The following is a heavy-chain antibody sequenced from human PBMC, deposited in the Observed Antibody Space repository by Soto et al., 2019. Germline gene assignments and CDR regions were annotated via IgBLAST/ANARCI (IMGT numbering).Heavy chain of an antibody. D-gene: IGHD3-16*02. Sequence: GASVKVSCKASGYTFTSYGISWVRQAPGQGLEWMGWISAYNGNTNYAQKLQGRVTMTTDTSTSTAYMELRSLRSDDTAVYYCARVDSDYVWGSYRPYYYYGMDVWGQGTTVAVSS. CDR2: ISAYNGNT. CDR3: ARVDSDYVWGSYRPYYYYGMDV. CDR1: GYTFTSYG. J-gene: IGHJ6*02. V-gene: IGHV1-18*01.